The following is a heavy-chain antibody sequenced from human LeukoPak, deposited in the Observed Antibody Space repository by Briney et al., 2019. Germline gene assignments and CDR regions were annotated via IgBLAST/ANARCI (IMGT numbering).Heavy chain of an antibody. J-gene: IGHJ2*01. D-gene: IGHD1-26*01. CDR3: ARERVNSGSYPGWYFDL. Sequence: SETLSLTCAVSGGSISSSNWWSWVRQPPGKGLEWIGEIYHSGSTNYNPSLKSRVTISVDKSKNQFSLKLSSVTAADTAVYYCARERVNSGSYPGWYFDLWGRGTLVTVSS. CDR2: IYHSGST. V-gene: IGHV4-4*02. CDR1: GGSISSSNW.